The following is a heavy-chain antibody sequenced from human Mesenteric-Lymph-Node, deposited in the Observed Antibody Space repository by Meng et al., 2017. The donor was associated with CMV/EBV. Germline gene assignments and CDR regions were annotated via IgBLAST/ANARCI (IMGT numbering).Heavy chain of an antibody. J-gene: IGHJ4*02. CDR2: IKQDGSEK. Sequence: GGSLRLSCVASGFTFSSYWMAWVRQAPGKGLEWVANIKQDGSEKYYVDSVKGRFTVSRDNAKNSLSLQMNNLRVEDAAVYYCARASGKSSAWYSLFDYWGQGTRVTVSS. CDR1: GFTFSSYW. D-gene: IGHD6-25*01. CDR3: ARASGKSSAWYSLFDY. V-gene: IGHV3-7*01.